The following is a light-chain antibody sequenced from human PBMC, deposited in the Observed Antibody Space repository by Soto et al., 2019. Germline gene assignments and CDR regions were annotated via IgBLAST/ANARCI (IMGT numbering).Light chain of an antibody. V-gene: IGKV3-15*01. CDR3: QQYSNWPSWT. J-gene: IGKJ1*01. CDR1: QSVSSN. Sequence: EILMTQSPATLSVSPGERATVSCRASQSVSSNLAWYQQKPGQAPRLLIYGASTRATGIPARFSGSGSGTEFTLSISSLQSEDFAVYYGQQYSNWPSWTFGQGTKVEIK. CDR2: GAS.